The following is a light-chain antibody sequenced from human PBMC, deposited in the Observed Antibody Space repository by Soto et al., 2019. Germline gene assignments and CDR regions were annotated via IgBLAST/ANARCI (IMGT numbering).Light chain of an antibody. CDR1: SSDLGGYNY. Sequence: QSVLTQPPSASGSLGQSVTISCTGTSSDLGGYNYVSWYQQYPGRAPKLMIYEVTKRPSGVPDRFSGSKSGNTASLTVSGLQAEDEADYYCSSYAASNNFYFVFGGGTKLTVL. CDR3: SSYAASNNFYFV. V-gene: IGLV2-8*01. J-gene: IGLJ3*02. CDR2: EVT.